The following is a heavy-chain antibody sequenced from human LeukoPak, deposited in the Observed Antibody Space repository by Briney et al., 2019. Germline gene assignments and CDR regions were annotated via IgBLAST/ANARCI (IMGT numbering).Heavy chain of an antibody. Sequence: PSETLSLTCTVSGGSISSYYWSWIRQPPGKGLEWIGYIYYSGSTNYNPSLKSRVTISVDTSKNQFSLKLSSVTAADTAVYYCASSGGRDYGMDVWGQGTTVTVSS. CDR3: ASSGGRDYGMDV. CDR2: IYYSGST. D-gene: IGHD2-15*01. V-gene: IGHV4-59*08. CDR1: GGSISSYY. J-gene: IGHJ6*02.